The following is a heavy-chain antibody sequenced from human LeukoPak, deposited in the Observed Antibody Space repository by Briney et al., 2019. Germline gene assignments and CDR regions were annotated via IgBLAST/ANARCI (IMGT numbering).Heavy chain of an antibody. D-gene: IGHD3-10*01. CDR2: INHSGST. J-gene: IGHJ5*02. Sequence: SETLSLTCAVYGGSFSGYYWSWIRQPPGKGLEWIGEINHSGSTNYNPSLKSRVNITVDTSKNQFSLKLSSVTAADTAVYYCARGGGLWFGESTNWFDPWGQGTLVTVSS. V-gene: IGHV4-34*01. CDR1: GGSFSGYY. CDR3: ARGGGLWFGESTNWFDP.